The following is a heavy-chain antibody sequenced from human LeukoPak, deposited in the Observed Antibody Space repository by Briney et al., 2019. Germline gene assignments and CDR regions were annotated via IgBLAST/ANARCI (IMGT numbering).Heavy chain of an antibody. V-gene: IGHV3-48*01. Sequence: GGSLRLSCAASGFTFSINSFNWVRQAPGKGLEWVSHIASDSSSKHYADSVRGRFTTSRDNAANSLYLHMNSLRAEDTAVYYCARDGGGPDAFDIWGQGTMVTVS. CDR1: GFTFSINS. CDR3: ARDGGGPDAFDI. J-gene: IGHJ3*02. CDR2: IASDSSSK.